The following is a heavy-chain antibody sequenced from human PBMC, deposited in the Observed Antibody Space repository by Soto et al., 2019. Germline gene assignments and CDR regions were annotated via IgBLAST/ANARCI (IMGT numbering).Heavy chain of an antibody. V-gene: IGHV1-69*14. CDR3: ARAFESGGFYYGMDV. J-gene: IGHJ6*02. CDR1: GGTFSNYA. D-gene: IGHD3-10*01. CDR2: IIPIFGPA. Sequence: QVQLVQSGAEVKKPGSSVKVSCKASGGTFSNYAFTWVRQAPGQGLERVGGIIPIFGPANYAQNFQGRVTITADIFASTTYRELSSLRSEDTAVYYCARAFESGGFYYGMDVWGQGTTVTVSS.